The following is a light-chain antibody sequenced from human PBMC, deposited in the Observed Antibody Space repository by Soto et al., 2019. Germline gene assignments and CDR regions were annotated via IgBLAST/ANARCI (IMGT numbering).Light chain of an antibody. CDR3: AAWDDRLNGWV. V-gene: IGLV1-44*01. J-gene: IGLJ3*02. CDR1: SSNIGSNT. CDR2: NNN. Sequence: QPVVTQPPSASGTPGQRVTISCSGSSSNIGSNTVNWYQQVPGTAPKLLIYNNNQRPSGVPDRFSGSKSGTSASLAISGLQSEDEGDYYCAAWDDRLNGWVLGGGTKLTVL.